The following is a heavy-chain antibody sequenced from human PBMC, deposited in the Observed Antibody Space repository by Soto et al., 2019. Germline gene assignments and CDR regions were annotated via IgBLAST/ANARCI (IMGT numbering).Heavy chain of an antibody. CDR3: ARGVSITGTTIGWFDP. CDR2: ISSSSSYT. Sequence: SLRLSCSASVFTFSDYYMSWIRQAPGKGLEWVSYISSSSSYTNYADSVKGRFTISRDNAKNSLYLQMNSLRAEDTAVYYCARGVSITGTTIGWFDPWGQGTLVTVSS. V-gene: IGHV3-11*06. D-gene: IGHD1-7*01. CDR1: VFTFSDYY. J-gene: IGHJ5*02.